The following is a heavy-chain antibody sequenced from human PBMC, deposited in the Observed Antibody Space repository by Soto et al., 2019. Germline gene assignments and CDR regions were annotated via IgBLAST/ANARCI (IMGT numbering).Heavy chain of an antibody. CDR1: GYTFTGYY. D-gene: IGHD3-9*01. CDR2: INPNSGGT. J-gene: IGHJ4*02. Sequence: SFKVSFNAAGYTFTGYYMHWVRQAPVQGLEWMGWINPNSGGTNYAQKFQGRVTMTRDTSISTAYMELSRLRSDDTAVYYCARGPPSDYDILTGYIDDYWGQGTLVTVSS. CDR3: ARGPPSDYDILTGYIDDY. V-gene: IGHV1-2*02.